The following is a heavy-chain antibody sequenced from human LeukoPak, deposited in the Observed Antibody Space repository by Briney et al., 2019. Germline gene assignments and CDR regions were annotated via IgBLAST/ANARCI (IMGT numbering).Heavy chain of an antibody. Sequence: PSETLSLTCTVSGVPISSSSYYWGWIRQPPGRGLEWIGSIYYSGSTYYTPSLKSRVTMSVDTSKNHFSLKLSSVTAGDTAVYYCARAISSSHAGYWFDNWGQRSLVTASS. CDR1: GVPISSSSYY. CDR2: IYYSGST. V-gene: IGHV4-39*02. D-gene: IGHD6-13*01. J-gene: IGHJ4*02. CDR3: ARAISSSHAGYWFDN.